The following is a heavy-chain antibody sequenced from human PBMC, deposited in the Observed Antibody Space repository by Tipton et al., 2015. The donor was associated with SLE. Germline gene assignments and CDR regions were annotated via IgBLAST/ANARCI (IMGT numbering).Heavy chain of an antibody. Sequence: LRLSCAVSGYSITSNYYWGWIRQPPGKGLEWIGSGSTYYNPSLKSRVTISVDTSKNQFSLKVNSVTAADTAVYYCARLERSGHDLPEDYWGPGTLVTVSS. J-gene: IGHJ4*02. CDR3: ARLERSGHDLPEDY. CDR1: GYSITSNYY. CDR2: GST. D-gene: IGHD5-12*01. V-gene: IGHV4-38-2*01.